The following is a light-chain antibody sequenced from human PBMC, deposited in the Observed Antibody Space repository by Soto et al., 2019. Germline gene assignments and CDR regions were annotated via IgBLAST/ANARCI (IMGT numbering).Light chain of an antibody. CDR1: SSDVGAYNF. CDR2: EVN. V-gene: IGLV2-14*01. Sequence: QSALTQPASVSGSPGQSITISCTGTSSDVGAYNFVSWYQQYPGKAPKVMIYEVNNRPSGVSNRFSVSKSGNTASLTISGLQAEDEADYYCSSFTRSSTYVFGSGTKLTVL. J-gene: IGLJ1*01. CDR3: SSFTRSSTYV.